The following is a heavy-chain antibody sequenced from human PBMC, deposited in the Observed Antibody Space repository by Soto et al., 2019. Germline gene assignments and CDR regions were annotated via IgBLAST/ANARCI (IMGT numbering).Heavy chain of an antibody. Sequence: PGGALRLSGAASGVTLSNYSMNWFRQAPGKGLEWVSSISGSGRNTYYADSVKGRLTISRDSSKNTLYLQMNSLRVEDTGVYYCAKDLNGSGSFTSYYHYGMDVWGQGTTVTVSS. V-gene: IGHV3-23*01. J-gene: IGHJ6*02. CDR3: AKDLNGSGSFTSYYHYGMDV. D-gene: IGHD3-10*01. CDR2: ISGSGRNT. CDR1: GVTLSNYS.